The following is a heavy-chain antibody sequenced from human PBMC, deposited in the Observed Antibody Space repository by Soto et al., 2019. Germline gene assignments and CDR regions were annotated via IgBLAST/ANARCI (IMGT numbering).Heavy chain of an antibody. Sequence: QVQLVESGGGVVQPGRSLRLSCAASGFIFNNYGMHWVRQAPGKGLEWVAVISYDGSDKHYADSVKGRFTISRDNFKNTLYLKMNSLRAEDTAVHYCARPTMMRGVLGYWGQGALVTISS. V-gene: IGHV3-30*03. CDR3: ARPTMMRGVLGY. D-gene: IGHD3-10*01. CDR1: GFIFNNYG. CDR2: ISYDGSDK. J-gene: IGHJ4*02.